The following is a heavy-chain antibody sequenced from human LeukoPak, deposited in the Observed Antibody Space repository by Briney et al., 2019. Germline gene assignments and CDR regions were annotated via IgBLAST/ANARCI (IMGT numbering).Heavy chain of an antibody. V-gene: IGHV3-7*01. CDR1: GFTFSSYW. CDR2: IKQDGSEK. J-gene: IGHJ3*02. D-gene: IGHD3-9*01. Sequence: GGSLRLPCAASGFTFSSYWMSWVRQAPGKGLEWVANIKQDGSEKYYVDSVKGRFTISRDNAKNSLYLQMNSLRAEDTAVYYCARTATYYDILTGFSPDAFDIWGQGTMVTVSS. CDR3: ARTATYYDILTGFSPDAFDI.